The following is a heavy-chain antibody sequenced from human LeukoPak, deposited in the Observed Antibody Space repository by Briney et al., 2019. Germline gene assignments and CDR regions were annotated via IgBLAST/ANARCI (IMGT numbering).Heavy chain of an antibody. CDR3: ARAPDLYDYVG. CDR1: GGTFSSYT. J-gene: IGHJ6*02. CDR2: ILPIFGTT. D-gene: IGHD3-16*01. Sequence: ASVTVSCKTSGGTFSSYTINWVRQAPGQGLEWMGLILPIFGTTKYAAKFHGRVTITADESTTTAYMELSSLRSEDTAVYYCARAPDLYDYVGWGQGTTVTVSS. V-gene: IGHV1-69*13.